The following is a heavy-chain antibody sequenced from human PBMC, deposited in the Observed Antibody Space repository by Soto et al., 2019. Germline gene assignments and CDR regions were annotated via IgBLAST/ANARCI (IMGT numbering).Heavy chain of an antibody. Sequence: QVQLVQSGAEVKKPGASVKVSCKASGYTFTSYYMHWVRQAPGQGLEWMGIINTSGGSTSYAQKLRGRVAMTRDTSTSTVYMELSSMRSEDTAVYYCARREYGDYYNYWGQGTLVTVSS. D-gene: IGHD4-17*01. J-gene: IGHJ4*02. CDR3: ARREYGDYYNY. V-gene: IGHV1-46*03. CDR1: GYTFTSYY. CDR2: INTSGGST.